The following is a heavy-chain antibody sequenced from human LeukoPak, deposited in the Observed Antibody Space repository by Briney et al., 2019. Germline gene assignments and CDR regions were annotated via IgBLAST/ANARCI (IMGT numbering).Heavy chain of an antibody. D-gene: IGHD1-1*01. CDR1: GGSISSGDYY. Sequence: QTLSLTCTVSGGSISSGDYYWSWLRQPPGRGLEWIGYIYYSGSTYYNPSLKSRVTISVDTSKNQFSLKLSSVTAADTAVYYCARVPETGSFSFDYWGQGTLVTVSS. V-gene: IGHV4-30-4*01. J-gene: IGHJ4*02. CDR2: IYYSGST. CDR3: ARVPETGSFSFDY.